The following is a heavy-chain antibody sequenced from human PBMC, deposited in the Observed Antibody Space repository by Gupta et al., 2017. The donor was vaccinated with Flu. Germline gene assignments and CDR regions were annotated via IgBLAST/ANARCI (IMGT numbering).Heavy chain of an antibody. J-gene: IGHJ4*02. CDR2: IRGSGGST. D-gene: IGHD2-2*01. V-gene: IGHV3-23*01. Sequence: EVQLLESGGGLVQPGGCLRLSCAASGFTFSSYAMSWVRQAPGKGTGGCSAIRGSGGSTYYADSVKGRFTISRDNSKNTLYLQMNSLRAEDTAVYYCAKGPCSSTSCYPYYFDYWGQGTLVTVSS. CDR3: AKGPCSSTSCYPYYFDY. CDR1: GFTFSSYA.